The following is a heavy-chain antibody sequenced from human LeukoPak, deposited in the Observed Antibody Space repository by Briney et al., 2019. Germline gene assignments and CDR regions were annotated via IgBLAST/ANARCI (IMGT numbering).Heavy chain of an antibody. CDR1: GFTVSSNY. V-gene: IGHV3-53*01. Sequence: GGSLRLSCAASGFTVSSNYMSWVRQAPGKGPEWVSVIYSGGNTYYADSVKGRFTISRDNSKNTLYLQMNSLRAEDTAVYYCARAATPYYFDYWGQGTLVTVAS. CDR2: IYSGGNT. CDR3: ARAATPYYFDY. J-gene: IGHJ4*02.